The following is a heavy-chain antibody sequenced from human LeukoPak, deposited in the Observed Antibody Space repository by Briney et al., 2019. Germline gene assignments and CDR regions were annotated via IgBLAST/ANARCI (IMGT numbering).Heavy chain of an antibody. Sequence: GRSLRLSCAASGFTFSSYGMHWVRQAPGKGLEWVAVIWYDGSNKYYADSVKGRFTISRDNSKNTLYLQMNSLRAEDTAVYYCARDLLRYCSSTSCFIDYWGQGTLVTVSS. J-gene: IGHJ4*02. CDR3: ARDLLRYCSSTSCFIDY. V-gene: IGHV3-33*01. CDR2: IWYDGSNK. CDR1: GFTFSSYG. D-gene: IGHD2-2*01.